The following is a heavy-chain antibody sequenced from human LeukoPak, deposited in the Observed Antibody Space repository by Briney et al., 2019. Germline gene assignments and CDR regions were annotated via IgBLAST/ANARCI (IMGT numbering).Heavy chain of an antibody. Sequence: PGGSLRLSCSVSGFXFSSYAIHWVRQAPGKGLEYVSAISSNGGSTYYADSVKGRFTISRDNSKNTLYLQMSSLRAEDTAVYYCVKGYCGSISCYGDYWGQGTLVTVSS. CDR2: ISSNGGST. CDR1: GFXFSSYA. V-gene: IGHV3-64D*09. D-gene: IGHD2-2*01. J-gene: IGHJ4*02. CDR3: VKGYCGSISCYGDY.